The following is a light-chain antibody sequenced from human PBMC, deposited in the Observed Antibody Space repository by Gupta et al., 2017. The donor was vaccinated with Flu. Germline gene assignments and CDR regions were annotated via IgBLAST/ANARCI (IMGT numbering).Light chain of an antibody. Sequence: DIQMTQSPSSLSASVGDRVTITCRASESISNYLNWYQQKAGKAPNLLLYASSSLQSGVPSRFSDSRSATHFIFTIRMLHPAAFANYYRQLSDDTPRTFVQGTKVEIK. V-gene: IGKV1-39*01. CDR1: ESISNY. CDR2: ASS. J-gene: IGKJ1*01. CDR3: QLSDDTPRT.